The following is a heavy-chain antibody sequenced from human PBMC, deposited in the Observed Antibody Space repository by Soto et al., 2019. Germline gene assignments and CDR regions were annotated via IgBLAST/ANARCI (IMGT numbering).Heavy chain of an antibody. D-gene: IGHD3-10*01. Sequence: ASVKVCCKASGYTFTSYGMHWVRHAPGQRLEWMGWINAGNGNTKYSQKFQGRVTITRDTSASTAYMELSSLRSEDTAVYYCAGQLLWFWELFVDYYYVLAVRTQGTTVIGSS. CDR3: AGQLLWFWELFVDYYYVLAV. V-gene: IGHV1-3*01. J-gene: IGHJ6*01. CDR2: INAGNGNT. CDR1: GYTFTSYG.